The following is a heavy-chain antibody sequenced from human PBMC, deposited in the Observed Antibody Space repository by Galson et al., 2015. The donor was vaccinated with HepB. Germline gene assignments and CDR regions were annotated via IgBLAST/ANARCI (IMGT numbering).Heavy chain of an antibody. CDR2: FDARNSYS. Sequence: QSGAEVKKPGESLRISCQSSGYSFARDWNSWVRHVPGKGLEGMGYFDARNSYSTYNPSFRGLVTISVDTSINTAYLQWASLKVSDTAIYYCATHDYGDYISGIDYWGQGTLVTVSS. CDR1: GYSFARDW. CDR3: ATHDYGDYISGIDY. V-gene: IGHV5-10-1*01. J-gene: IGHJ4*02. D-gene: IGHD4-17*01.